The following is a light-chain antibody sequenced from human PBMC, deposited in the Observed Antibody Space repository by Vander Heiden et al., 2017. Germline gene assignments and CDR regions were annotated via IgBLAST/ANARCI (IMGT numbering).Light chain of an antibody. CDR3: AAWDDSLNGHVV. J-gene: IGLJ2*01. CDR1: SSNCGSNT. V-gene: IGLV1-44*01. Sequence: QSVLTQPPSASGTPGQRVTIPCSGGSSNCGSNTVNWYQQLPGTAPKLLIYNNDQRPSGVPERFSGSKSGTSASLAISGLQSEDEADYHCAAWDDSLNGHVVFGGGTKLTVL. CDR2: NND.